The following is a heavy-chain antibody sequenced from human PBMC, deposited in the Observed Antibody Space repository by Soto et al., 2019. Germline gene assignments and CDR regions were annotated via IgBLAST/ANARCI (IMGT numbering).Heavy chain of an antibody. V-gene: IGHV1-18*04. J-gene: IGHJ5*02. Sequence: ASVKVSCKASGYTFTSYGISWVRQAPGQGLEWMGWISAYNGNTNYAQKLQGRVTMTTDTSTSTAYMELRSLRSDDTAVYYCARDTRLEAAAGPSWFDPWGQGTLVTVSS. CDR3: ARDTRLEAAAGPSWFDP. CDR1: GYTFTSYG. CDR2: ISAYNGNT. D-gene: IGHD6-13*01.